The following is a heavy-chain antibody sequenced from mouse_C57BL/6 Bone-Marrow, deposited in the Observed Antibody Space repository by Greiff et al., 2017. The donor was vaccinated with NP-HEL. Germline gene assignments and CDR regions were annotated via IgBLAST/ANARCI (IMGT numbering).Heavy chain of an antibody. V-gene: IGHV1-82*01. CDR1: GYSFTRSW. D-gene: IGHD2-5*01. CDR3: ARGSNYVNYAMDY. CDR2: IYPGAVAP. J-gene: IGHJ4*01. Sequence: QVQLQQSGPELVKPFSSFPLSFPSSGYSFTRSWFTWVHPRPGQGLEWIGRIYPGAVAPPSNGKFKGKATLTDDKSSSTAYMQLSSLTSEDSAVYYCARGSNYVNYAMDYWGQGTSVTVSS.